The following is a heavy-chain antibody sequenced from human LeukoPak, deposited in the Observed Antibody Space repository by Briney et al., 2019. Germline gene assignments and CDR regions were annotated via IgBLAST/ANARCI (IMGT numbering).Heavy chain of an antibody. D-gene: IGHD5-18*01. CDR1: GFTVSSNS. J-gene: IGHJ4*02. V-gene: IGHV3-21*01. Sequence: GGSLRLSCTVSGFTVSSNSMNWVRQAPGKGLEWVSSISNSSSYIYYADSVKGRFTISRDNAKNSLYLQMNSLRAEDTAVYYCASGVGGYTYGFTYYFDYWGQGTLVTVSS. CDR3: ASGVGGYTYGFTYYFDY. CDR2: ISNSSSYI.